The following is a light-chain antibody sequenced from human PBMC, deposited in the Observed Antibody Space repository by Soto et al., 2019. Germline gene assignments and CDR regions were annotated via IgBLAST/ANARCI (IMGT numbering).Light chain of an antibody. Sequence: EIVLTQSPGTLSLSPGERATLSCRASQSVSNNYLAWYQQKPGQAPRLLFYGASNRATCIPDRFSGSGSGKDFTLTISTLEPEDFEVYSCQQYGSAPATFGQGTNLEIK. V-gene: IGKV3-20*01. CDR1: QSVSNNY. CDR3: QQYGSAPAT. J-gene: IGKJ2*01. CDR2: GAS.